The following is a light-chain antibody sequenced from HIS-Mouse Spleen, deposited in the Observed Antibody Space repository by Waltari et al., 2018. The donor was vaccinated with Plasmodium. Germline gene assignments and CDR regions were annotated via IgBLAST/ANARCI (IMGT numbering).Light chain of an antibody. CDR3: QQRSNWPRVLT. V-gene: IGKV3-11*01. J-gene: IGKJ4*01. Sequence: EIVLTQSPATLSLLTGVRATLPCRASQSVSSYLAWYQQKPGQAPRLLIYDASNRAPGIPARCSGSGSGTDFTLTISSLEPEDFAVYYCQQRSNWPRVLTFGGGTKVEIK. CDR1: QSVSSY. CDR2: DAS.